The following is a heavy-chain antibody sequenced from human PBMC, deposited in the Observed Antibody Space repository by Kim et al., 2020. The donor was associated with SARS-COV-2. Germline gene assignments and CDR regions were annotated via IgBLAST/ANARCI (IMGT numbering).Heavy chain of an antibody. CDR1: GFTFNNYA. Sequence: GGSLRLSCAASGFTFNNYAMHWVRQAPGKGLEWVAVISHDGGTQYYSDSVQGRFSISRDNSKNTLYLQMTSLIPEDTAAYYFARDMFRGVPAYLDYWGQG. J-gene: IGHJ4*02. D-gene: IGHD3-10*01. CDR2: ISHDGGTQ. CDR3: ARDMFRGVPAYLDY. V-gene: IGHV3-30*04.